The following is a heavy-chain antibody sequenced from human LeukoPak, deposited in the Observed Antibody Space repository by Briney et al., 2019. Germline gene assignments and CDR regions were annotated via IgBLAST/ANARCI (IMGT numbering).Heavy chain of an antibody. D-gene: IGHD3-22*01. CDR3: ARGPYSYDSSGAFDI. CDR2: IFYSGST. J-gene: IGHJ3*02. V-gene: IGHV4-39*07. CDR1: GGSISSSSYY. Sequence: SETLSLTCTVSGGSISSSSYYWGWIRQPPGKGLEWIGNIFYSGSTYYNPSLKSRVTISVDTSKNQFSLKLSSVTAAATAVYFCARGPYSYDSSGAFDIWGQGTMVTVSS.